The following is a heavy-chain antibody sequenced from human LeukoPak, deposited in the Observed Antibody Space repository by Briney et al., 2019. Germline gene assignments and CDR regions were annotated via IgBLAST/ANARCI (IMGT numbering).Heavy chain of an antibody. V-gene: IGHV1-69*01. D-gene: IGHD3-10*01. Sequence: SVKVSCKASGGTFSSYAISWVRQAPGQGLEWMGGFIPIFGTANYAQKFQGRVTITADESTSTAYMELSSLRSEDTAVYYCARDLVRGVIMEDWFDPWGQGTLVTVSS. CDR1: GGTFSSYA. CDR3: ARDLVRGVIMEDWFDP. CDR2: FIPIFGTA. J-gene: IGHJ5*02.